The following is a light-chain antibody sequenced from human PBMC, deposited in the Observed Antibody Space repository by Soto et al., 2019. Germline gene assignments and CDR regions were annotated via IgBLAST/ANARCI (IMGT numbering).Light chain of an antibody. Sequence: QSALTQPASVSGSPGQSITISCTGTDSDVGGYNYVSWYQHHPGNAPKVMIYNVSYRPSGVSNRFSGSKSGNTASLTISGLQAGGEADYYCSSYTPSGVGVFGGGTKLTVL. CDR2: NVS. CDR3: SSYTPSGVGV. V-gene: IGLV2-14*03. CDR1: DSDVGGYNY. J-gene: IGLJ2*01.